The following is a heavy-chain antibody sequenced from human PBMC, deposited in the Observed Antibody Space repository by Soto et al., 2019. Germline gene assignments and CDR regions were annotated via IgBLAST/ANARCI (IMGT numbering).Heavy chain of an antibody. CDR2: IYWDDDK. CDR1: GFSLRTDGVG. CDR3: AHRGLRFLGPDY. V-gene: IGHV2-5*02. J-gene: IGHJ4*02. D-gene: IGHD3-10*01. Sequence: QITLKESGPTLVIPTQTLTLTCTFSGFSLRTDGVGVGWLRQTPGKALEWLALIYWDDDKRYSPSLRNRLTITKDTSKNQVVLTMTNMDPVDTATYYCAHRGLRFLGPDYWGQGILVTVSS.